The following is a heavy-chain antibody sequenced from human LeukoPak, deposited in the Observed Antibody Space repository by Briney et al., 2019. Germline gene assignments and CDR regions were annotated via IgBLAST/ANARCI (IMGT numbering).Heavy chain of an antibody. J-gene: IGHJ5*02. CDR3: ARITGGFGFDP. CDR1: GGTFSSYT. D-gene: IGHD3-16*01. CDR2: IIPILGIA. Sequence: VASVKVSCKASGGTFSSYTISWVRQAPGQGLEWMGRIIPILGIANYAQKFQGRVTLTADKSTNTAYMELSSLRSEDTAVYYCARITGGFGFDPWGQGTLVTVSS. V-gene: IGHV1-69*02.